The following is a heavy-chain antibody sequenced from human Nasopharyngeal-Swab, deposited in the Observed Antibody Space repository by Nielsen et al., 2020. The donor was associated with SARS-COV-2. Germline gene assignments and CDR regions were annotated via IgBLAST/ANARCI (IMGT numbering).Heavy chain of an antibody. J-gene: IGHJ3*02. CDR1: GGSISSYY. CDR3: ARVGASTIFGVAIINAFDI. D-gene: IGHD3-3*01. V-gene: IGHV4-59*01. Sequence: ESLKISCTVSGGSISSYYWSWIRQPPGKGLEWIGYIYYSGSTNYNPSLKSRVTISVDTSKNQFSLKLSSVTAADTAVYYCARVGASTIFGVAIINAFDIWGQGTMVTVSS. CDR2: IYYSGST.